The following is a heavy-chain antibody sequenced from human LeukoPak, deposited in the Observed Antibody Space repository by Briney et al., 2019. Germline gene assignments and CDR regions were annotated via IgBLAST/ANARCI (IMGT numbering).Heavy chain of an antibody. D-gene: IGHD6-19*01. Sequence: SETLSLTCTVSGGSISSGDYYWSWIRQPPGKGLEWIAYFYYSGSTYYNPSLKSRVTISVDTSKNQFSLKLSSVTAADTAVYYCARHIGSSSGWAVYYYYYYGMDVWGQGTTVTVSS. V-gene: IGHV4-30-4*01. CDR2: FYYSGST. J-gene: IGHJ6*02. CDR3: ARHIGSSSGWAVYYYYYYGMDV. CDR1: GGSISSGDYY.